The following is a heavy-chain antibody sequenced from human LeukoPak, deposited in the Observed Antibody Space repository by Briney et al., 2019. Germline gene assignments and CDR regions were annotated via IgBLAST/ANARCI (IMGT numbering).Heavy chain of an antibody. Sequence: SETLSLTCTVSGGSISSSSYYWGWIRQPPGKGLEWIGSIYYSGSTYYNPSLKSRVTISVDTSKNQFSLKLSSVTAADTAVYYCARLKPSSGIAAPSYFDYWGQGTLVTVSS. D-gene: IGHD6-13*01. CDR3: ARLKPSSGIAAPSYFDY. J-gene: IGHJ4*02. CDR2: IYYSGST. V-gene: IGHV4-39*01. CDR1: GGSISSSSYY.